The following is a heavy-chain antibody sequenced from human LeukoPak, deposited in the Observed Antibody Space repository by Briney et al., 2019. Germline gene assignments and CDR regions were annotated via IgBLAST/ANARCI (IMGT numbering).Heavy chain of an antibody. CDR1: GFTFRSFA. CDR2: ISGSGGST. CDR3: AKYYDILTGYSRYNWFDP. Sequence: PGGSLRLSCAASGFTFRSFAMSWVRQAPGKGLEWVSAISGSGGSTYYADSVKGRFTISRDNSKNTLYLQMNSLRAEDTAVYYCAKYYDILTGYSRYNWFDPWGQGALVTVSS. J-gene: IGHJ5*02. D-gene: IGHD3-9*01. V-gene: IGHV3-23*01.